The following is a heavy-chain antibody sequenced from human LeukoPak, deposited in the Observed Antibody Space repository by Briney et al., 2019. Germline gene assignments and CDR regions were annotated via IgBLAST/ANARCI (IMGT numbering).Heavy chain of an antibody. J-gene: IGHJ4*02. CDR3: ARGVDY. CDR1: GYTPTELS. CDR2: FDPEDGET. Sequence: ASVKVPCKVSGYTPTELSMHWVRQAPGKGLEWMGGFDPEDGETIYAQKFQGRVTMTEDTSTSTAYMELRSLTSDDTAVYYCARGVDYWGQGTLVTVSS. V-gene: IGHV1-24*01.